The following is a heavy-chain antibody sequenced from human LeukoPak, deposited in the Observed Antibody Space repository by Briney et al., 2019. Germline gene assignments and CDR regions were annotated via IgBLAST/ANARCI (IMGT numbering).Heavy chain of an antibody. D-gene: IGHD6-13*01. Sequence: SETLSLTCIVSGGAISSGSYYWGWIRQPPGKGLEWIGSMYYTGSTYNSPSLKSRVTISVDTSKNQFSLKLTSVTAADTAVYYCARDGGSGYSSSWYGWFDPWGQGTLVTVSS. CDR3: ARDGGSGYSSSWYGWFDP. CDR1: GGAISSGSYY. V-gene: IGHV4-39*07. CDR2: MYYTGST. J-gene: IGHJ5*02.